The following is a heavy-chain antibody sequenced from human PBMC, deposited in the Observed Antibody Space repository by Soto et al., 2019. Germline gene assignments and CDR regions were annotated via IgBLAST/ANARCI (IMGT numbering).Heavy chain of an antibody. Sequence: EVQLVESGGGLVQPGGSLRLSCAASGFTVSSNYMSWVRQAPGKGLEGVSVIYSGGSAYYADSVKGRFTISRDNSKNTLYLQMNSLRAEDTAVYYCARHGYSYGGGYFDYWGQGTLVTVSS. V-gene: IGHV3-66*04. J-gene: IGHJ4*02. CDR1: GFTVSSNY. CDR3: ARHGYSYGGGYFDY. CDR2: IYSGGSA. D-gene: IGHD5-18*01.